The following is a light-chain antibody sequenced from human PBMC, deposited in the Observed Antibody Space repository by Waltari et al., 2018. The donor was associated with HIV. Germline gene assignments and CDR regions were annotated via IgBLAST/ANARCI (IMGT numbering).Light chain of an antibody. CDR2: GAS. J-gene: IGKJ2*01. V-gene: IGKV3-15*01. CDR3: QQYNNWPPLMYT. Sequence: EIVMTQSPATLSVSPGERATLSCRASQSVSSNLAWYQQKPGQAPRLLINGASTRATGIPARFSGSGSGTEFTLTISSLQSEDFAVYYCQQYNNWPPLMYTFGQGTKLEIK. CDR1: QSVSSN.